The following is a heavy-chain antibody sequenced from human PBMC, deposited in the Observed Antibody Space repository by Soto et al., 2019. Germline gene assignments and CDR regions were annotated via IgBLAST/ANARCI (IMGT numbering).Heavy chain of an antibody. J-gene: IGHJ5*02. CDR2: IYYSGST. CDR3: AREQRTYYDILTGYYNNWFDP. Sequence: PSETLSLTCTVSGGSISSGGYYWSWIRQHPGMGLEWIGYIYYSGSTYYNPSLKSRVTISVDTSKNQFSLKLSSVTAADTAVYYCAREQRTYYDILTGYYNNWFDPWGQGTLVTVSS. D-gene: IGHD3-9*01. CDR1: GGSISSGGYY. V-gene: IGHV4-31*03.